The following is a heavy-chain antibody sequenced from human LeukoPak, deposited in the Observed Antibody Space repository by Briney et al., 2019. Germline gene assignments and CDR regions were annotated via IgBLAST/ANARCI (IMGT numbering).Heavy chain of an antibody. D-gene: IGHD4-17*01. CDR1: GGSVSSSSYY. CDR2: IYFSGST. J-gene: IGHJ6*03. Sequence: SETLSLTCSVSGGSVSSSSYYWGWIRQPPGKGLEWIGNIYFSGSTYYNSFLKSRITMSLDTSKNQFPLKLNSVTAADTAVYYCARANFRRHGELYSYYYYLDVWGKGTTVTVSS. CDR3: ARANFRRHGELYSYYYYLDV. V-gene: IGHV4-39*06.